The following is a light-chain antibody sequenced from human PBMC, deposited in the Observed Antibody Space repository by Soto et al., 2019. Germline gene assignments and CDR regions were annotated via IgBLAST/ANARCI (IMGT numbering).Light chain of an antibody. V-gene: IGLV6-57*04. CDR2: EDN. CDR3: QSYDSSNRPYVV. J-gene: IGLJ2*01. Sequence: NFMLTQPHSVSESPGKTVTISCTSSSGSIASNYVQWYQQRPGSAPTTVIYEDNQRPSGVPDRFSGSIDSSSNSASLTISGLKTEDEADYYCQSYDSSNRPYVVFGGGTKVTVL. CDR1: SGSIASNY.